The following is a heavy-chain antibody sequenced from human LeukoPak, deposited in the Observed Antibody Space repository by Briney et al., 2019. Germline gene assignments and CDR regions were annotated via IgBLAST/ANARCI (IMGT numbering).Heavy chain of an antibody. J-gene: IGHJ4*02. CDR2: IYTSGST. Sequence: PSETLSLTCTVSGGSISTYYWSWIRQPPGKGLEWIGYIYTSGSTDYNPPLKSRVTISLDTSNNQFSLNLNSVTAAETAVYYCTRGNSSEGGADHWGQGTLVTVSS. D-gene: IGHD1-7*01. CDR1: GGSISTYY. CDR3: TRGNSSEGGADH. V-gene: IGHV4-4*09.